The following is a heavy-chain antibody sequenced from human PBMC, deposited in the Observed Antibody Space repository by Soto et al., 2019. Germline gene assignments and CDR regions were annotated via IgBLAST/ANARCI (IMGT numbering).Heavy chain of an antibody. J-gene: IGHJ4*02. CDR1: GGSISSSNYY. CDR3: ARHYYGSGTTYY. Sequence: SETLSLTCTVSGGSISSSNYYWGWIRQPPGKGLEWIGGIYYSGSTYYNPSLKSRVTISVDTSKNHFSLKLNSVTAADTAVYYCARHYYGSGTTYYWSQGTLVTVSS. D-gene: IGHD3-10*01. CDR2: IYYSGST. V-gene: IGHV4-39*01.